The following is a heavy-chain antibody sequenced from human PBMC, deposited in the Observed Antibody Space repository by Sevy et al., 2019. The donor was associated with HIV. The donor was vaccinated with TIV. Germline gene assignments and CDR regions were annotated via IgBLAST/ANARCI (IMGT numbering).Heavy chain of an antibody. CDR2: ISNDYYYI. CDR3: ARATGTEALDAFDF. V-gene: IGHV3-21*01. J-gene: IGHJ3*01. D-gene: IGHD1-1*01. CDR1: GFTFSTYS. Sequence: GGSLRLSCAASGFTFSTYSMNWVHQAPGKGLEWVSSISNDYYYIYYADSVKGRFTISRDNAKNSLYLQMNNLRAEDTAVYYCARATGTEALDAFDFWGQGTRVTVSS.